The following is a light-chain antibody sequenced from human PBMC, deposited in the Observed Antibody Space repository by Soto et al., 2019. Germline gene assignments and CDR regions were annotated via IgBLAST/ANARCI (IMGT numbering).Light chain of an antibody. Sequence: EIVLTQSPATLSLSPGERATLSCRASQSVTTYLAWYQQKPGQAPRLLIYGASNRATDIPARFSASGSGTDFTHNFSSLDPEDFSVYYCQYRDLWTPSWTFGQGTKVEIK. CDR2: GAS. V-gene: IGKV3-11*01. CDR1: QSVTTY. CDR3: QYRDLWTPSWT. J-gene: IGKJ1*01.